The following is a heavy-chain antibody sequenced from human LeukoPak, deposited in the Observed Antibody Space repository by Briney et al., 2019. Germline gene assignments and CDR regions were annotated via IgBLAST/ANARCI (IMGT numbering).Heavy chain of an antibody. Sequence: GGSLRLSCAASGFTFSSYWMSWVRQAPGKGLEWVANIKQDGSEKYYVDSVKGRFTISRDNAKNSLYLQMNSLRAEDTAVYYCARVPNHDYYGSGSYYLDGWFDPWGQGTLVTVSS. CDR2: IKQDGSEK. CDR1: GFTFSSYW. D-gene: IGHD3-10*01. V-gene: IGHV3-7*01. CDR3: ARVPNHDYYGSGSYYLDGWFDP. J-gene: IGHJ5*02.